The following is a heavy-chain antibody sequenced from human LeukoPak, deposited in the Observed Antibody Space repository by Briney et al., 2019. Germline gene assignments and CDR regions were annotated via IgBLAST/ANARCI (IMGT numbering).Heavy chain of an antibody. Sequence: PGGSLRLSCAASGFAFSSYNMKWVRQAPGKGLEWVSFISTTSTYIYYADSVRGRFTVSRDNSKNLLYLQMDSLRVEDTAVYYCARAGTCSSTSCDGGIEYWGQGTLVTVSS. J-gene: IGHJ4*02. CDR3: ARAGTCSSTSCDGGIEY. CDR2: ISTTSTYI. CDR1: GFAFSSYN. V-gene: IGHV3-21*06. D-gene: IGHD2-2*01.